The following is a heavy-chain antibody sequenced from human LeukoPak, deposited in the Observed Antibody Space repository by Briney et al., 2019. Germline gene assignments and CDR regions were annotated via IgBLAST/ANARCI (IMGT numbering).Heavy chain of an antibody. D-gene: IGHD3-10*01. CDR3: ARDVRITMVRGVNIFDY. Sequence: ASVKVSCKASGYTFTGYYMHWVRQAPGQGLEWMGWINPNSGGTNYAQKFQGRVTMTRETSISTAYMELSRLRSDDTAVYYCARDVRITMVRGVNIFDYWGRGTLVTVSS. V-gene: IGHV1-2*02. CDR2: INPNSGGT. J-gene: IGHJ4*02. CDR1: GYTFTGYY.